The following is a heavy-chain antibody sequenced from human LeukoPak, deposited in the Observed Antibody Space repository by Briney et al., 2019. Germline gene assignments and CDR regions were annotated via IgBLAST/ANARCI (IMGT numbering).Heavy chain of an antibody. CDR3: ARTYYSGSGTYQRWFDP. V-gene: IGHV3-7*05. CDR2: IKVDGIEK. D-gene: IGHD3-10*01. CDR1: GFIFSDYW. J-gene: IGHJ5*02. Sequence: GGSLRLSCVASGFIFSDYWMSWVRQAPGKGPEWVANIKVDGIEKYYADSVKGRCTISRDNTKNTLYLQMDSLRAEDTAVYYCARTYYSGSGTYQRWFDPWGQGTLVTVTS.